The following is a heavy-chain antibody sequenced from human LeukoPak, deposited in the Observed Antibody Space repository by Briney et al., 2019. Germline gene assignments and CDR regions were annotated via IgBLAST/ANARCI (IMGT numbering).Heavy chain of an antibody. CDR3: ARDPNNDYGDYWAPLDY. V-gene: IGHV4-61*01. J-gene: IGHJ4*02. CDR1: GGSVSSGSYY. D-gene: IGHD4-17*01. CDR2: IYYSGST. Sequence: PSETLSLTCTVSGGSVSSGSYYWSWIRQPPGKGLEWIGYIYYSGSTNYNPSLKSRVTISVDTSKNQFSLKLSSVTAADTAVYYCARDPNNDYGDYWAPLDYWGQGTLVTVSS.